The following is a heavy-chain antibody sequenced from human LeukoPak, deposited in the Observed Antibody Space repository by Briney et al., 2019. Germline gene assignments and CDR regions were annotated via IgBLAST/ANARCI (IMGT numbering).Heavy chain of an antibody. CDR3: ARDGGIVGATTFDY. CDR2: IYHSGST. J-gene: IGHJ4*02. Sequence: PSETLCLTCAVSGCSISSGYYWGWIRQPPGKGLEWIGSIYHSGSTYYNPSLKSRVTISVDTSKNQFSLKLSSVTAADTAVYYCARDGGIVGATTFDYWGQGTLVTVSS. V-gene: IGHV4-38-2*02. D-gene: IGHD1-26*01. CDR1: GCSISSGYY.